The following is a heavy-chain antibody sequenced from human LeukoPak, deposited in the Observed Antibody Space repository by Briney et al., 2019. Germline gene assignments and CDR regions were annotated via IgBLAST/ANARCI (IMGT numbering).Heavy chain of an antibody. CDR3: ARGGGLDV. V-gene: IGHV3-7*03. J-gene: IGHJ6*02. CDR2: IKHNGNGN. D-gene: IGHD3-16*01. CDR1: GFTFSSYW. Sequence: GGSLRLSCAASGFTFSSYWMNWARQAPGKGLEWVASIKHNGNGNYYVDSVKGRFTISRDNDKNSLYLEMGNVRAEDTAVYFCARGGGLDVWGQGATVTVSS.